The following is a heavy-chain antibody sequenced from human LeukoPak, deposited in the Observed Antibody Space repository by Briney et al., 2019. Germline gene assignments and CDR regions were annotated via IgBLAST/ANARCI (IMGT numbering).Heavy chain of an antibody. Sequence: PGGSLRLSCAASGFTFSSYEMNWVRQAPGKGLEWVSYISSSGSTIYYADSVKGRFTISRDNAKNSLYLQMNSLRAEDTAVYYCAREIRSIAVAGTFDYWGQGTLVTVSS. CDR1: GFTFSSYE. CDR2: ISSSGSTI. V-gene: IGHV3-48*03. CDR3: AREIRSIAVAGTFDY. D-gene: IGHD6-19*01. J-gene: IGHJ4*02.